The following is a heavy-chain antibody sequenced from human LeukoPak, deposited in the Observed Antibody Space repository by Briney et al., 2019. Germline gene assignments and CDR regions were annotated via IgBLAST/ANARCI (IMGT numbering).Heavy chain of an antibody. CDR2: IIPILGIA. V-gene: IGHV1-69*04. D-gene: IGHD6-19*01. Sequence: SVKVSCKASGGTFSSYAISWVRQAPGQGLELMGRIIPILGIANYAQKFQGRVTITADKSTSTAYMELSSLRSEDTAVYYCARDSSGWYGWFDPWGQGTLVTVSS. CDR1: GGTFSSYA. CDR3: ARDSSGWYGWFDP. J-gene: IGHJ5*02.